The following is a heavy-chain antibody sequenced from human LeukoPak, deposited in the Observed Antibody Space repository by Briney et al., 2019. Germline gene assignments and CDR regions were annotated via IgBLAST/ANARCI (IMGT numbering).Heavy chain of an antibody. CDR1: GSTVSSNY. D-gene: IGHD3-10*01. V-gene: IGHV3-66*01. Sequence: GGSLRLSCVASGSTVSSNYMSWVRQAPGKGLEWVSIIYSGSRTYYADSVKGRFTISRDDSKNTLYFQLNSLRPEDTAVYYCAIRSTSGSWSALDIWGQGTMVTVSS. CDR2: IYSGSRT. J-gene: IGHJ3*02. CDR3: AIRSTSGSWSALDI.